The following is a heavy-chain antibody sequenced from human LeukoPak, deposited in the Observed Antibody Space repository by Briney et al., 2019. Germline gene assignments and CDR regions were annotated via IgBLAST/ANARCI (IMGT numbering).Heavy chain of an antibody. Sequence: PGGSLRLSCEASGFNFNNYGMHWVRQAPGKGLEWVAALWFDGSHEYYADSVKGRFTISRDNFKNTLFMEMSALTAGDTAIYYCAKDASDFGDSYFDHWGQGTPVTVCS. D-gene: IGHD4-17*01. CDR2: LWFDGSHE. CDR1: GFNFNNYG. V-gene: IGHV3-33*06. J-gene: IGHJ4*02. CDR3: AKDASDFGDSYFDH.